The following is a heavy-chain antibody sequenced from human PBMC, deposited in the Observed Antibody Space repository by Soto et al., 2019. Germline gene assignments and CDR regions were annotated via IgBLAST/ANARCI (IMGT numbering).Heavy chain of an antibody. J-gene: IGHJ4*02. V-gene: IGHV1-2*02. CDR3: ARDNYGPLDY. Sequence: QVQLVQSEADVKRPGASVRVSCKPPGYPFTDLSIHWVRLAPGLGLEWMGWIDPRSGASRKTQKFQGRFTLTRDTSTSTVYMELFSLRSDDTAVYSCARDNYGPLDYWGQGNLVTVSS. D-gene: IGHD3-10*01. CDR2: IDPRSGAS. CDR1: GYPFTDLS.